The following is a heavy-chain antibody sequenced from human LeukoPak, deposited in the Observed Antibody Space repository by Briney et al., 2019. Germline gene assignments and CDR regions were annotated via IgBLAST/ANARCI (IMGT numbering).Heavy chain of an antibody. Sequence: TGGSLRLSCAASGFTFSSYAMSWVRQAPGKGLEWVSAISGSGGSTYYADSVKGRFTISRDNSKNTLYLQMNSLRAEDTAVYYCAKAFTGSYWYFFDYWGQGTLVTVSS. CDR3: AKAFTGSYWYFFDY. V-gene: IGHV3-23*01. CDR1: GFTFSSYA. D-gene: IGHD1-26*01. CDR2: ISGSGGST. J-gene: IGHJ4*02.